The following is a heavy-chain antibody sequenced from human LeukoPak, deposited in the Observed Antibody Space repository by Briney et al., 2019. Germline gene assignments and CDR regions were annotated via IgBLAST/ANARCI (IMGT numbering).Heavy chain of an antibody. Sequence: SVKVACKASGGTFSSYTLRGVRQAPGQGLEWMGRIIPILGIANYAQKFQGRVTITADKSTSAAYMELSSLRPEDTAVYSCANTIWGQGTLVTVSS. V-gene: IGHV1-69*02. D-gene: IGHD3-3*01. CDR3: ANTI. CDR2: IIPILGIA. CDR1: GGTFSSYT. J-gene: IGHJ4*02.